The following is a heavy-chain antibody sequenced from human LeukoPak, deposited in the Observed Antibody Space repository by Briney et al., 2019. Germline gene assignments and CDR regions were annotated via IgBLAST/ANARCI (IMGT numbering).Heavy chain of an antibody. V-gene: IGHV3-74*01. CDR1: GFTFRDYW. J-gene: IGHJ6*02. Sequence: GGSLRLSCAVSGFTFRDYWMHWVRQAPGKGLVWVSRLISDGSSASYADSVKGRFTISRDNTKNTLYLEMNSLRAEDTAVYYCVRDSRYCPDVWGQGTTVTVSS. CDR3: VRDSRYCPDV. CDR2: LISDGSSA. D-gene: IGHD2-15*01.